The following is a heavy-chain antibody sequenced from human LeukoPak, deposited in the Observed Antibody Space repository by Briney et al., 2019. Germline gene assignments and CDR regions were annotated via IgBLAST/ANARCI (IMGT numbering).Heavy chain of an antibody. CDR1: GFTFSNYG. D-gene: IGHD2-21*01. Sequence: GGSLRLSCAASGFTFSNYGMDWVRQAPGKGLEWVSLISKSSDATYYAPSVKGRFTISRDNSKNTLYLQMNRLRAEDAAVYYCAKAPVTTCSGAYCYPVDYWGQGTLVTVSS. CDR2: ISKSSDAT. J-gene: IGHJ4*02. V-gene: IGHV3-23*01. CDR3: AKAPVTTCSGAYCYPVDY.